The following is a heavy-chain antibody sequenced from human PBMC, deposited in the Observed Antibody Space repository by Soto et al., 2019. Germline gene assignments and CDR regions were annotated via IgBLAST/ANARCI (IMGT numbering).Heavy chain of an antibody. CDR1: SCSVSTYY. CDR3: AKDGDCSAVNCYAAHLDY. Sequence: PXETLSLTCAVSSCSVSTYYWSWIRQPAGKGLEWIGRIFINGNTNYNPSLRSRVTMSVDTSKGQFSLNLTSVTAADTAVYYCAKDGDCSAVNCYAAHLDYWGQGALVTVSS. D-gene: IGHD2-15*01. CDR2: IFINGNT. V-gene: IGHV4-4*07. J-gene: IGHJ4*02.